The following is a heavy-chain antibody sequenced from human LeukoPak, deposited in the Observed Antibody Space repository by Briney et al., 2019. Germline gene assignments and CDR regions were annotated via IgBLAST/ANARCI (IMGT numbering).Heavy chain of an antibody. CDR2: ISAYNGNT. D-gene: IGHD3-3*01. Sequence: ASVKVSCKASGYTFTSYYMHWVRQAPGQGLEWMGWISAYNGNTNYAQKLQGRVTMTTDTSTSTAYMELRSLRSDDTAVYYCARGDFWSGFLGDYYYYYGMDVWGQGTTVTVSS. CDR3: ARGDFWSGFLGDYYYYYGMDV. V-gene: IGHV1-18*04. CDR1: GYTFTSYY. J-gene: IGHJ6*02.